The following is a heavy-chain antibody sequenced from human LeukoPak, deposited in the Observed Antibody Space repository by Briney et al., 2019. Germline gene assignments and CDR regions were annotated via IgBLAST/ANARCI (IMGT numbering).Heavy chain of an antibody. D-gene: IGHD3-22*01. CDR3: VTNFDSSGYFGY. CDR2: VNTNTGNP. CDR1: GYTFTRNT. J-gene: IGHJ4*02. Sequence: ASVKVSCKASGYTFTRNTINWVRQAPGQGLEWMGWVNTNTGNPTYAQGFTGRFVFSSDTSVSTAYLQIGSLKAEDTAVYYCVTNFDSSGYFGYWGQGPLVTVSS. V-gene: IGHV7-4-1*01.